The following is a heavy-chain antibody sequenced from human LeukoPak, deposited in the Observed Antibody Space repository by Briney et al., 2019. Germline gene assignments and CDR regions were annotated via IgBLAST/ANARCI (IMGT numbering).Heavy chain of an antibody. J-gene: IGHJ5*01. Sequence: GGSLRLSCAASGFTFSNYAMSWVRQTPGKGLECVSVVTGSGGDTYYTGSVNGRFTISRDNSKNTLYLQMNSLRAGDTAVYYCARGTLEHCSGASCYPLDSWGQGTLVTVSS. V-gene: IGHV3-23*01. CDR3: ARGTLEHCSGASCYPLDS. CDR2: VTGSGGDT. CDR1: GFTFSNYA. D-gene: IGHD2-15*01.